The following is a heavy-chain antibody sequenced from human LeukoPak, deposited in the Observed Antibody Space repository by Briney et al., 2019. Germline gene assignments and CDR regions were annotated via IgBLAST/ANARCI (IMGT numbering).Heavy chain of an antibody. CDR2: ISSSSSNI. CDR1: GFTFSSYS. V-gene: IGHV3-21*01. J-gene: IGHJ3*02. Sequence: GGSLRLSCAASGFTFSSYSMNWVRQAPGKGLEWVSSISSSSSNIYYADSVKGRFTISRDNAKNSLYLQMNSLRAEDTAVYYCAREQVHYYGSGSYGEDAFDIWGQGTMVTVSS. D-gene: IGHD3-10*01. CDR3: AREQVHYYGSGSYGEDAFDI.